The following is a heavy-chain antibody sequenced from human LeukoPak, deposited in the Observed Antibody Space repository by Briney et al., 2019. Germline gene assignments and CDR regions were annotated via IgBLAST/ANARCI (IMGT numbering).Heavy chain of an antibody. CDR2: IYSDGRT. CDR3: ARDSGRFDVFDI. CDR1: AFTVSTNY. Sequence: PGGSLRLSCAASAFTVSTNYMSWVRQAPGKGLEWVSVIYSDGRTYYADSVKGRFTISRDNSKNTLYLQMNSLRAEDTAVYYCARDSGRFDVFDIWGQGTMVTVSS. J-gene: IGHJ3*02. V-gene: IGHV3-53*01. D-gene: IGHD3-10*01.